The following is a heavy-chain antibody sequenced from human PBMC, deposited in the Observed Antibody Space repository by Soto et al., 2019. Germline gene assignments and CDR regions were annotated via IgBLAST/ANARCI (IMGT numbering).Heavy chain of an antibody. CDR3: ARCPTYYYDSSGYPDAFDI. J-gene: IGHJ3*02. Sequence: TLDLTCTVSGGSISSGGYYWSWIRQHPGKGLEWIGYIYYSGSTYYNPSLKSRVTISVDTSKNQFSLKLSSVTAADTAVYYCARCPTYYYDSSGYPDAFDIWGQGTMVTGS. V-gene: IGHV4-31*03. CDR1: GGSISSGGYY. D-gene: IGHD3-22*01. CDR2: IYYSGST.